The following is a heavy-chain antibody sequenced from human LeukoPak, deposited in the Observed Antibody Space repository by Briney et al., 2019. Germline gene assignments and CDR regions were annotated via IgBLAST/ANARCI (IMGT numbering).Heavy chain of an antibody. D-gene: IGHD2-15*01. CDR1: GYNFSNYW. J-gene: IGHJ4*02. Sequence: GESLKISCKGFGYNFSNYWIGWVRQMPGKGLEWMGIIHPGYSSTRYSPSLQGQVTILSDKSINTAYLQWSSLKASDTAMYYCARRQCSGGSCYYFDSWGQGTLVTVSS. V-gene: IGHV5-51*01. CDR3: ARRQCSGGSCYYFDS. CDR2: IHPGYSST.